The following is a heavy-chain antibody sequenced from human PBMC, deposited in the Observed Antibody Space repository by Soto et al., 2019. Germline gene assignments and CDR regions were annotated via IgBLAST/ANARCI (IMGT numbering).Heavy chain of an antibody. V-gene: IGHV3-21*01. CDR1: GFTFSSYS. J-gene: IGHJ4*02. D-gene: IGHD2-2*01. CDR3: ASSSTSWYYFDY. CDR2: ISSSSSYI. Sequence: GGSLRLSCAASGFTFSSYSMNWVRQAPGKGLEWVSSISSSSSYIYYADSAKGRFTISRDNAKNSLYLQMNSLRAEDTAVYYCASSSTSWYYFDYWGQGTLVTVSS.